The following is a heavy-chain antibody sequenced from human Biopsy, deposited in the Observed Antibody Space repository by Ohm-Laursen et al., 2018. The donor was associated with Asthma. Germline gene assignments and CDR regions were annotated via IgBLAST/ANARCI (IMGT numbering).Heavy chain of an antibody. D-gene: IGHD1-1*01. Sequence: SLRLSCSASGFSFSNFAIHWVRQAPGKGLEWVGVISKDASTQDYADSVKGRFTMARDNSKNTLDLQMNSLREEDTAVYYCVRDGTDDAFDIWGQGTVVSVSS. CDR2: ISKDASTQ. CDR3: VRDGTDDAFDI. J-gene: IGHJ3*02. V-gene: IGHV3-30*01. CDR1: GFSFSNFA.